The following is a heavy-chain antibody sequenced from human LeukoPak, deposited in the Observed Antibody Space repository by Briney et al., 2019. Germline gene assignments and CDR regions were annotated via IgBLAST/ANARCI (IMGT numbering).Heavy chain of an antibody. D-gene: IGHD3-9*01. J-gene: IGHJ4*02. V-gene: IGHV3-23*01. CDR2: IGGSGGDI. CDR1: GFTFSTYT. CDR3: AKAVWDILTGFPRD. Sequence: GGSLRLSCAASGFTFSTYTMYWVRQPPGKGLEWVSIIGGSGGDIHYADSVKGRFTISRDNSKNTLYLQMNSLRAEDTAVYYCAKAVWDILTGFPRDWGQGTLVTVSS.